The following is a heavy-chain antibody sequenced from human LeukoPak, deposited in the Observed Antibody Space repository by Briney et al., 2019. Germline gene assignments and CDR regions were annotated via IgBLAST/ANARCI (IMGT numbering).Heavy chain of an antibody. J-gene: IGHJ6*03. CDR2: ISNDGSNK. Sequence: PGRPLRLSCAAFGFTFSSYAMHWVRQAPGKGLEWVAVISNDGSNKYYADSVKGRFTISRDNSKNTLYLQMNSLRAEGTAVYYCARVRYCSSTSCYNYYYYYMDVWGKGTTVTVSS. V-gene: IGHV3-30-3*01. CDR1: GFTFSSYA. D-gene: IGHD2-2*02. CDR3: ARVRYCSSTSCYNYYYYYMDV.